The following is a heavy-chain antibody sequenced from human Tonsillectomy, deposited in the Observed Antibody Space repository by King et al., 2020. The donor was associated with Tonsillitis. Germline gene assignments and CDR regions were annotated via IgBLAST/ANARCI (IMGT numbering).Heavy chain of an antibody. J-gene: IGHJ4*02. CDR2: MNPNRGTT. CDR3: ARGGYSDSSGLLGD. D-gene: IGHD3-22*01. Sequence: VQLVESGAEVKKPGASVKVSCKASGYTFTSYDINWVRQATGQGLEWMGWMNPNRGTTGYAQKFQGRVTMTRKTSISTAYMELSSLSAEDTAVYYCARGGYSDSSGLLGDWGQGTLVTVSS. V-gene: IGHV1-8*01. CDR1: GYTFTSYD.